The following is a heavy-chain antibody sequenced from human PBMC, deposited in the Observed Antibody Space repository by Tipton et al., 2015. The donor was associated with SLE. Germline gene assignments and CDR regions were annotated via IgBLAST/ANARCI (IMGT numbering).Heavy chain of an antibody. CDR3: ARAPGLDRDYYYYYYMYV. V-gene: IGHV4-34*01. CDR1: GGSFSGYY. Sequence: TLSLTCAVYGGSFSGYYWSWIRQPPGKGLEWIGEINHGGGTNYNPSLKSRVTISVDTSKNQFSLKLSSVTAADTAVYYCARAPGLDRDYYYYYYMYVWGKGTTVTVSS. J-gene: IGHJ6*03. CDR2: INHGGGT. D-gene: IGHD3/OR15-3a*01.